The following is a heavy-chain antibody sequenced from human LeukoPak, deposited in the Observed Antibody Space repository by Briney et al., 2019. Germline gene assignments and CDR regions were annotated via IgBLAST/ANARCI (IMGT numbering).Heavy chain of an antibody. CDR3: ARVSSGSYFGYYYYYMDV. J-gene: IGHJ6*03. CDR2: INSDGSST. D-gene: IGHD1-26*01. V-gene: IGHV3-74*01. CDR1: GFTFSNYW. Sequence: QPGGSLRLSCAASGFTFSNYWMHWVRQAPGKGLVWVSRINSDGSSTSYADSVKGRFTISRDNAKNTLYLQINSLRAEDTAVYYCARVSSGSYFGYYYYYMDVWGKGTTVTVSS.